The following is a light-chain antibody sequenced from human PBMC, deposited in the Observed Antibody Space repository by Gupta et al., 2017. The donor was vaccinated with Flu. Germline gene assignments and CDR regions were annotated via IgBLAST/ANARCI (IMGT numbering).Light chain of an antibody. V-gene: IGLV1-44*01. CDR2: NNN. Sequence: QSVLTQPPSASGTPGQGVTISCSGSSSNIGSTTVNWYQQLPGTAPKLLICNNNKRPSGAPDPVFCSESGSSTAIAISRLPAAEEAAYYCEASEDSRNGFYVFGTGTKVTVL. CDR1: SSNIGSTT. CDR3: EASEDSRNGFYV. J-gene: IGLJ1*01.